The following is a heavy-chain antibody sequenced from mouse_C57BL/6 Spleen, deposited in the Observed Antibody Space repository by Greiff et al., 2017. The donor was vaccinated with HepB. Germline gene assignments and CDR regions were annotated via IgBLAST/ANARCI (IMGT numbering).Heavy chain of an antibody. D-gene: IGHD2-3*01. J-gene: IGHJ4*01. Sequence: EVQRVESGPGLVKPSQSLSLTCSVTGYSITSGYYWNWIRQFPGNKLEWMGYISYDGSNNYNPSLKNRISITRDTSKNQFFLKLNSVTTEDTATYYCTRAGGPYEKGYAMDYWGQGTSVTVSS. CDR2: ISYDGSN. V-gene: IGHV3-6*01. CDR1: GYSITSGYY. CDR3: TRAGGPYEKGYAMDY.